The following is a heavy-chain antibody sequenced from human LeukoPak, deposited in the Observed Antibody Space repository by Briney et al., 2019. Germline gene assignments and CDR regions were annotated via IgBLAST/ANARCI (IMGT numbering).Heavy chain of an antibody. CDR2: INPNTGGT. V-gene: IGHV1-2*02. D-gene: IGHD2-2*01. J-gene: IGHJ4*02. CDR3: ARARFQDCSSTSCYVSELDY. Sequence: ASVKFSCKASGYTFTGSYMHWVRPAPGQGLGWMGWINPNTGGTNYAQKFQGRVTMTRDTSISTAYMELSRLRSDDTAVYYCARARFQDCSSTSCYVSELDYWGQGTLVTVSS. CDR1: GYTFTGSY.